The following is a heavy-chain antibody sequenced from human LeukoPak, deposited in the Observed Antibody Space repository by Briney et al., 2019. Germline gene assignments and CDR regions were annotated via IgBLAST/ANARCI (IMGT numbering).Heavy chain of an antibody. CDR1: GYSFTSYW. D-gene: IGHD2-21*02. J-gene: IGHJ6*02. CDR2: IYPGDSDT. Sequence: GESLKIFCKGSGYSFTSYWIGWVRQMPGKGLEWKGIIYPGDSDTRYSPSFQGQVTISADKSISTADLQWSSLKASDIAMYYCARECGGDCYDVYGMDVWGQGTTVTVSS. CDR3: ARECGGDCYDVYGMDV. V-gene: IGHV5-51*01.